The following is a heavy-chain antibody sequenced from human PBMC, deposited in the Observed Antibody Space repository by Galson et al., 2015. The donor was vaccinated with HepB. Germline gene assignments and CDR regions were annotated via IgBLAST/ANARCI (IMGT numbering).Heavy chain of an antibody. Sequence: SLRLSCAASGFTFSNAWMSWVRQAPGKGLEWVGRIKSKTDGGTTDYAAPVKGRFTISRDDSKNTLYLQMNSLKTEDTAVYYCTTDGIGHDYGDYYFDYWGQGTLVTVSS. D-gene: IGHD4-17*01. V-gene: IGHV3-15*01. CDR1: GFTFSNAW. CDR2: IKSKTDGGTT. J-gene: IGHJ4*02. CDR3: TTDGIGHDYGDYYFDY.